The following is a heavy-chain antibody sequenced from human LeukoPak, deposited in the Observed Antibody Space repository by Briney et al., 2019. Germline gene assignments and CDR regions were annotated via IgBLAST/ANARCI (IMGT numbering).Heavy chain of an antibody. D-gene: IGHD2-15*01. V-gene: IGHV1-69*05. CDR1: GGTFSSYA. Sequence: SVKVSCKASGGTFSSYAISWVRQAPGQGLEWMGGIIPIFGTANYAQKFQGRVTITTDESTSTAYMELSSLRPEDTAVYYCAREVVVWADRGFDPWGQGTLVTASS. J-gene: IGHJ5*02. CDR2: IIPIFGTA. CDR3: AREVVVWADRGFDP.